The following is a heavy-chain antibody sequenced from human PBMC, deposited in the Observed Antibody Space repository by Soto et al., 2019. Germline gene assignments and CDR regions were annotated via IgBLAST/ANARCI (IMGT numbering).Heavy chain of an antibody. Sequence: EVQLVESGGGLVKPGGPLRLSCAASGFSFSYYGMNWARQAPGKGLEWVSYISTSSSNIYYADSVKGRFTISRDNAKNSLSLQMNSLRAADTAVYYCARETSTGNYYMDVWGKGTTVTVSS. V-gene: IGHV3-48*01. CDR3: ARETSTGNYYMDV. J-gene: IGHJ6*03. CDR2: ISTSSSNI. D-gene: IGHD2-2*01. CDR1: GFSFSYYG.